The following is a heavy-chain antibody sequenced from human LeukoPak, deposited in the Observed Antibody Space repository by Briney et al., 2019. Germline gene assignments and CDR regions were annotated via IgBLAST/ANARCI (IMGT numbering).Heavy chain of an antibody. CDR2: IYSGGST. CDR1: GFTVSSNY. J-gene: IGHJ6*02. CDR3: ARVANGVYYYGMDV. Sequence: GGSLRLSCAASGFTVSSNYMSWVRQAPGKGLEWVSVIYSGGSTYYADSVKGRFTISRDNSKNTLYLQMNSLRAEDTAVYYCARVANGVYYYGMDVWGQGTTVTVSS. V-gene: IGHV3-66*01. D-gene: IGHD7-27*01.